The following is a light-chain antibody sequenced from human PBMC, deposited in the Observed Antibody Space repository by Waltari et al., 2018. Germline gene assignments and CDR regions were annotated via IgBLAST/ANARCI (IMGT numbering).Light chain of an antibody. J-gene: IGLJ3*02. CDR1: TSNTWAGYN. Sequence: QSVLTQPPSVSGAPGQSVTVSCTGSTSNTWAGYNVQWYQQFPARAPRLVIYANTYRPSGVPDRFSATKSGSSASLVITGLQAEDEADYYCQSYDKILSAWVFGGGTKVTVL. CDR3: QSYDKILSAWV. V-gene: IGLV1-40*01. CDR2: ANT.